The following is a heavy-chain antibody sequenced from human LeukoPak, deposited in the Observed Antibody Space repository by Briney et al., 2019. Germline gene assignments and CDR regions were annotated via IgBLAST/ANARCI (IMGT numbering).Heavy chain of an antibody. D-gene: IGHD1-26*01. CDR1: GGSMRSYW. V-gene: IGHV4-4*07. Sequence: PETLSLTCDVSGGSMRSYWWGWVRQPAGKGLEWIGRVYPTGSTRFNPSLKSRLTMSMDTSTNQFSMKLTSVTAADTAVYFCARQGYTVSYYFLDYWSQGTLVTVSS. J-gene: IGHJ4*02. CDR3: ARQGYTVSYYFLDY. CDR2: VYPTGST.